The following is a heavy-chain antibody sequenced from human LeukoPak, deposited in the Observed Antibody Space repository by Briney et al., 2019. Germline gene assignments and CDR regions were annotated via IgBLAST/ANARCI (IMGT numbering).Heavy chain of an antibody. CDR3: ARGRHYYDSSDYYYEGDGFDI. D-gene: IGHD3-22*01. CDR2: INPSGGST. CDR1: GYTLIELS. V-gene: IGHV1-46*01. Sequence: GASVKVSCKVSGYTLIELSMHWVRQAPGQGLEWMGIINPSGGSTSYAQKFQGRVTMTRDMSTSTVYMELSNLRSEDTAVYYCARGRHYYDSSDYYYEGDGFDIWGQGTMVTVSS. J-gene: IGHJ3*02.